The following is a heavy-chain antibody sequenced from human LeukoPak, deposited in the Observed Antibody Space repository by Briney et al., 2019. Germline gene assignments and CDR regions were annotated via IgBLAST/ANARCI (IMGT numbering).Heavy chain of an antibody. CDR2: IYHSGST. CDR1: GGSISSGGYS. J-gene: IGHJ3*02. CDR3: ATDYDRGNHRAFDI. Sequence: SETLSLTCAVSGGSISSGGYSWSWIRQPPGKGLEWIGYIYHSGSTYYNPSLKSRVTISVDRSKNQFSLKLSSVTAADTAVYYCATDYDRGNHRAFDIWGQGTMVTVSS. V-gene: IGHV4-30-2*01. D-gene: IGHD1-14*01.